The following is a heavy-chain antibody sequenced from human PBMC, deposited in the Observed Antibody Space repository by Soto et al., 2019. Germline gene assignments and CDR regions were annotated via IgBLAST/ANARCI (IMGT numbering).Heavy chain of an antibody. CDR1: GFSFRDHS. CDR3: ARDLSWAFDH. Sequence: DVQLVESGGGLVQPGGSLRLSCAASGFSFRDHSMNWVRQAPGKGLEWISYIRGTTTISYADSMKGRFTISRDNAENSLYLQMNSLRDEDTAVYYCARDLSWAFDHWGQGALVTVSS. V-gene: IGHV3-48*02. J-gene: IGHJ4*02. CDR2: IRGTTTI. D-gene: IGHD6-13*01.